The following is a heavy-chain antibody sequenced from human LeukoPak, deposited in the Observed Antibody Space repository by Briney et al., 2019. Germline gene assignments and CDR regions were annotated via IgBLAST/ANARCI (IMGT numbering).Heavy chain of an antibody. CDR2: IIPIFGTA. Sequence: SVKVSCKASGGTFSSYAISWVRQAPGQGLEWMGGIIPIFGTANYAQKFQGRVTITTDESTSTAYMELSSLRSEDTAVYYCARGYYDILTGYYRKLDYWGQGTLVTVSS. D-gene: IGHD3-9*01. CDR1: GGTFSSYA. CDR3: ARGYYDILTGYYRKLDY. V-gene: IGHV1-69*05. J-gene: IGHJ4*02.